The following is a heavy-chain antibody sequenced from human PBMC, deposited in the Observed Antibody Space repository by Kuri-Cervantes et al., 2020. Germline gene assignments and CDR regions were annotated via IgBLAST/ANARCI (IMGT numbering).Heavy chain of an antibody. V-gene: IGHV1-2*02. J-gene: IGHJ4*02. CDR1: GYTFTGYY. Sequence: ASVKVSCKASGYTFTGYYMHWVRQAPGQGLEWMGWINPNSGGTNYAQKFQGRVTMTRDTSISTAYMELRSLRSDDTAVYYCAKSGPRGVIITNFDYWGQGTLVTVSS. D-gene: IGHD3-10*01. CDR2: INPNSGGT. CDR3: AKSGPRGVIITNFDY.